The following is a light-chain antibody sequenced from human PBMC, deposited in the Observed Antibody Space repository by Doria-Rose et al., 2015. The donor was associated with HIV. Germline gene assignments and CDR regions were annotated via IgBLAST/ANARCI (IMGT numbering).Light chain of an antibody. Sequence: IQPPGTLSLSPGERATLSCRASQSVSADYLAWYQQRPGQSPSLLIYGASSRATDIPDRFSGSGSGTDFTLTISRLEPEDFAVYYCHQYASSRTFGQGTKVEIK. CDR3: HQYASSRT. V-gene: IGKV3-20*01. CDR1: QSVSADY. CDR2: GAS. J-gene: IGKJ1*01.